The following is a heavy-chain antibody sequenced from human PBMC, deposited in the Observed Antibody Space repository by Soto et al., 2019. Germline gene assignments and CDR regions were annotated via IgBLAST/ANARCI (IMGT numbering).Heavy chain of an antibody. J-gene: IGHJ6*03. Sequence: QLQLQESGPGLVKPSETLSLTCTVSGGSISSSFYYWGWIRQPPGKGLEWIGRVYYSGSTYYNPCLKSRVTMSVDTSKNQFSLKLSSVTAADTAVYYCARNWNYYYYMDVWGKGTTVTVSS. CDR3: ARNWNYYYYMDV. CDR2: VYYSGST. D-gene: IGHD1-1*01. CDR1: GGSISSSFYY. V-gene: IGHV4-39*01.